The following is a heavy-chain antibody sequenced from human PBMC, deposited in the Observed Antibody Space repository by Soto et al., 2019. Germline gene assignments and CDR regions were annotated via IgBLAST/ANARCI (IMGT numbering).Heavy chain of an antibody. Sequence: QVQRVQSGAEVKKPGASVKVSCKASGYTFTSYYMHWVRQAPGQGLEWMGIINPSGGSTSYAQKFQGSVTMTSDTSTSTVYMELSSLRSEDTAVYYCAADEVAGGFDYWGQGTLVTVSS. V-gene: IGHV1-46*01. D-gene: IGHD6-19*01. J-gene: IGHJ4*02. CDR3: AADEVAGGFDY. CDR1: GYTFTSYY. CDR2: INPSGGST.